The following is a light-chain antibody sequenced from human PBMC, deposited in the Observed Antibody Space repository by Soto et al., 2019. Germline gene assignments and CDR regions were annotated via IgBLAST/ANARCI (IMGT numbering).Light chain of an antibody. CDR1: QSVSSY. J-gene: IGKJ4*01. Sequence: EIVLTQSPATLSLSPGERATLSCRASQSVSSYLAWYQQKPGQAPRLLIYDASNRATGIPARFSGSGSGTDFTLTISSLEPEDFAVYYCQQCRNWPLTFGGGTKEEIK. CDR2: DAS. V-gene: IGKV3-11*01. CDR3: QQCRNWPLT.